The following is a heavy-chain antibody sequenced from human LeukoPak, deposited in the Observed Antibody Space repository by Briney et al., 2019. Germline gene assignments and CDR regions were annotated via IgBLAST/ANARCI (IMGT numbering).Heavy chain of an antibody. D-gene: IGHD4-23*01. CDR3: ARDGGSNNYWFDP. V-gene: IGHV4-34*01. J-gene: IGHJ5*02. CDR1: GGSFRTYY. CDR2: INHSGTT. Sequence: SETLSLTCDVYGGSFRTYYWIWIRQPPGKGLEWIGEINHSGTTNYNPSLKSRVTISIDTSKNQFYLKLTSVTATDTAVYYCARDGGSNNYWFDPWGQGTLVTVSS.